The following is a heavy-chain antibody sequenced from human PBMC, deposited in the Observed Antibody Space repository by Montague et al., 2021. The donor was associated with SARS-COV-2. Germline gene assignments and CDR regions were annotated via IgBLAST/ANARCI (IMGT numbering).Heavy chain of an antibody. Sequence: TLSLTCTVSGDSISSSAYYWSWIRQHPGKGLEWIGYIYYTGSSYYNPTLRSRLTISVDTSKNQFSLKLNSVTAAETAVYYCARVGRQQLVRLSGMDVWGQGTTVTVSS. CDR2: IYYTGSS. D-gene: IGHD6-13*01. J-gene: IGHJ6*02. CDR1: GDSISSSAYY. CDR3: ARVGRQQLVRLSGMDV. V-gene: IGHV4-31*03.